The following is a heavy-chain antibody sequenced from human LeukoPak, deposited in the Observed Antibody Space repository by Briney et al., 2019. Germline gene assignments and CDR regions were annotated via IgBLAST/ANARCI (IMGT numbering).Heavy chain of an antibody. V-gene: IGHV3-11*04. CDR3: ATWFGESDY. CDR1: GFTFSDYY. D-gene: IGHD3-10*01. CDR2: ISSSGSSI. Sequence: GGSLRLSCAASGFTFSDYYMIWVRQAPGKGLEWVSYISSSGSSIHYADSVKGRFTISRDNAKNSLYLQMNSLRAEDTAVYYCATWFGESDYWGQGTLVTVSS. J-gene: IGHJ4*02.